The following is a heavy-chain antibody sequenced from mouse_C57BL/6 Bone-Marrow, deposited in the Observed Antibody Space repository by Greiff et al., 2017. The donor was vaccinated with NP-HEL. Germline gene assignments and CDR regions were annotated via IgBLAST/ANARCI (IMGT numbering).Heavy chain of an antibody. J-gene: IGHJ3*01. CDR1: GFSLTSYG. Sequence: VQLQQSGPGLVQPSQSLSITCTVSGFSLTSYGVHWVRQSPGKGLEWLGVIWTGGSKYYNEAFMTRLSITNDNSKSQVFFKMNSLQADDAAIYYCAKNFVGLGFAYWGQGTLVTVSA. CDR3: AKNFVGLGFAY. V-gene: IGHV2-5*01. CDR2: IWTGGSK. D-gene: IGHD4-1*01.